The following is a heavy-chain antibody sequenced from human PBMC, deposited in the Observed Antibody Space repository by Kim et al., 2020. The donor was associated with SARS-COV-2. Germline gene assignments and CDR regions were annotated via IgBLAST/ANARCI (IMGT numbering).Heavy chain of an antibody. CDR3: ARSITILADDAFDI. V-gene: IGHV5-51*01. D-gene: IGHD3-10*01. J-gene: IGHJ3*02. Sequence: YSPSFQGQVTISADKSTNIAYLQWSSLRASDTAIYYCARSITILADDAFDIWGQGTMVTVSS.